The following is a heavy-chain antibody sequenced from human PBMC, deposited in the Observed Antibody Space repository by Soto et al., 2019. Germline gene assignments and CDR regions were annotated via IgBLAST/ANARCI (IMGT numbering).Heavy chain of an antibody. CDR2: IYATGTT. V-gene: IGHV4-4*07. D-gene: IGHD1-1*01. Sequence: SETLSLTCTVSGASISGFYWRWIRKSAGKGLEWIGRIYATGTTDYNPSLKSRVMMSVDTSKKQFSLKLRSVTAADTAVYYCVRDGTKTLRDWFDPWGQGISVTVSS. CDR1: GASISGFY. J-gene: IGHJ5*02. CDR3: VRDGTKTLRDWFDP.